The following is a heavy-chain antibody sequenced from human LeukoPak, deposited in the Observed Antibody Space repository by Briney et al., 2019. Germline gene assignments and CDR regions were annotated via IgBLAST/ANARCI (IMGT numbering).Heavy chain of an antibody. CDR2: ISSSSSYI. CDR3: AREDRYYDILTGYYFEGFDY. J-gene: IGHJ4*02. Sequence: GGSLRLSCAASGFTFSTYSMNWVRQAPGKGLEWVSSISSSSSYIHYADSVKGRFTISRDNAKNSLYPQINSLRAEDTAVYYCAREDRYYDILTGYYFEGFDYWGQGTLVTVSS. CDR1: GFTFSTYS. V-gene: IGHV3-21*01. D-gene: IGHD3-9*01.